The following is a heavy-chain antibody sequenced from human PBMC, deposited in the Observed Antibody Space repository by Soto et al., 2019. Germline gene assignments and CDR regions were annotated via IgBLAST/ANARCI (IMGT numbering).Heavy chain of an antibody. CDR1: GFTLSTDA. CDR2: ISSSSTNI. D-gene: IGHD2-8*02. V-gene: IGHV3-48*02. CDR3: ARDCSLGNRWCRWFDP. J-gene: IGHJ5*02. Sequence: EVQLAESGGGLVQPGGSLRLSCAASGFTLSTDAMNWVRQAPGKGLEWVAYISSSSTNIQYAGSVKGRFTISRDNGKNSLYLQMNSLRDADTAVYFCARDCSLGNRWCRWFDPWGQGTLVTVS.